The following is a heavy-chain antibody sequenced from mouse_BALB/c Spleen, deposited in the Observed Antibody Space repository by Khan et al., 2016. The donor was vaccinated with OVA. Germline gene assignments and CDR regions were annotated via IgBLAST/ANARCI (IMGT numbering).Heavy chain of an antibody. D-gene: IGHD1-1*01. CDR3: ARGNYYGNSAYARDY. CDR2: IAPGSGST. J-gene: IGHJ4*01. V-gene: IGHV1S41*01. Sequence: DLVKPGASVKLSCKASGYTFTSYWINWIKQRPGQGLEWIGRIAPGSGSTSYNEMFKDKATLTVDTSSSTAYIQVSSLSSEDSAVYCCARGNYYGNSAYARDYWGQGTSLTVSS. CDR1: GYTFTSYW.